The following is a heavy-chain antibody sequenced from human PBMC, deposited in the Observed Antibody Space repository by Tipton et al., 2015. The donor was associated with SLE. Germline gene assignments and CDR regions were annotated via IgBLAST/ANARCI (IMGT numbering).Heavy chain of an antibody. Sequence: QLVQSGAEVKKHGASVKVSCKASGYTFTSYDINWVRQATGQGLEWMGWMNPNSGNTGYAQKFQGRVTMTRNTPISTAYMELSSLRSEDTAVYYCARGRYCSGGSFYSDWFDPWGQGTLVTVSS. CDR2: MNPNSGNT. J-gene: IGHJ5*02. CDR1: GYTFTSYD. CDR3: ARGRYCSGGSFYSDWFDP. D-gene: IGHD2-15*01. V-gene: IGHV1-8*01.